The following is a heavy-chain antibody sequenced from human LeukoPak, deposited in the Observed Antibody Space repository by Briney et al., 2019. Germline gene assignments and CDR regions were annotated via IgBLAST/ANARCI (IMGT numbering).Heavy chain of an antibody. D-gene: IGHD3-16*01. CDR3: ARVAGFVTAWHGVWEY. V-gene: IGHV3-7*05. J-gene: IGHJ4*02. Sequence: PGGSLRLSCAASGFTFSDYWMTWVRQAPGKGLEWVANIKQDGSQIYYVGSVNGRFTISRDNAKSSLSLQMNTLRADDTAVYYCARVAGFVTAWHGVWEYWGQGTLVTVSS. CDR1: GFTFSDYW. CDR2: IKQDGSQI.